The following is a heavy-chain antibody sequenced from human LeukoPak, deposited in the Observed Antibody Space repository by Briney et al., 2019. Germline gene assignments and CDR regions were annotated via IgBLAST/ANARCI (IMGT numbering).Heavy chain of an antibody. Sequence: GGSLRLSCAASGFTFSSYAMSWVRQAPGKGLEWVAFIRYDGSNKYYADSVKGRFTISRDNSKNTLYLQMNSLRAEDTAVYYCAKGLYSSSWVYYYYYMDVWGKGTTVTVSS. CDR3: AKGLYSSSWVYYYYYMDV. CDR2: IRYDGSNK. J-gene: IGHJ6*03. V-gene: IGHV3-30*02. D-gene: IGHD6-13*01. CDR1: GFTFSSYA.